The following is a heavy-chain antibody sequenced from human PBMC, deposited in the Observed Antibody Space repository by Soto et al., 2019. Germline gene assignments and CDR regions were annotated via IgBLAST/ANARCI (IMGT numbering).Heavy chain of an antibody. J-gene: IGHJ5*02. CDR2: MNPNSGNT. Sequence: ASVKLSCKASGYTFTRYDINWVRQATGQGLEWMGWMNPNSGNTGYAQKFQGRVTMTRNTSISTAYMELSSLRSEDTAVYYCATGGACPCIATMTAVTPSDPCHEGPLVTVS. D-gene: IGHD5-12*01. V-gene: IGHV1-8*01. CDR3: ATGGACPCIATMTAVTPSDP. CDR1: GYTFTRYD.